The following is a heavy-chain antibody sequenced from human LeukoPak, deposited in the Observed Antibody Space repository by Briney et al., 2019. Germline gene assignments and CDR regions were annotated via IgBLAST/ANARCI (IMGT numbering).Heavy chain of an antibody. Sequence: SETLSLTCAVYGGSFSGYYWSWIRQPPGKGLEWIGEINHSGSTNYNPSLKSRVTISVDTSKNQFSLKLSSVTAADTAVYYCARGPVGATDWGQGTLVTVSS. J-gene: IGHJ4*02. CDR3: ARGPVGATD. V-gene: IGHV4-34*01. D-gene: IGHD1-26*01. CDR1: GGSFSGYY. CDR2: INHSGST.